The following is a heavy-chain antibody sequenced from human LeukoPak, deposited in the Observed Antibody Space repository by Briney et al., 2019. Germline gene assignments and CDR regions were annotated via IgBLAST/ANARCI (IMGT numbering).Heavy chain of an antibody. Sequence: SVKVSCKXSGGTFSSYAISWVQQAPGQGLEWMGRIIPIFGTANYAQKFQGRVTITTDESTSTAYMELSSLRSEDTAVYYCASSSPPATVTTTFDYWGQGTLVTVSS. J-gene: IGHJ4*02. CDR1: GGTFSSYA. CDR3: ASSSPPATVTTTFDY. CDR2: IIPIFGTA. V-gene: IGHV1-69*05. D-gene: IGHD4-11*01.